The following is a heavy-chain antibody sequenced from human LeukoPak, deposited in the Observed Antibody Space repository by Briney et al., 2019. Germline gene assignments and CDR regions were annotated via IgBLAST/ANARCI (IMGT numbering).Heavy chain of an antibody. CDR1: GYTCTNYD. CDR2: ISGYNGNT. Sequence: ASVKVSCKASGYTCTNYDISWVRQAPGQGLEWMGWISGYNGNTNYAQKLQGRVTMTTDTSTSIAYMELRSLRSDDTAVYYCARAETSGWFYFDYWGQGTLVTVSS. V-gene: IGHV1-18*01. J-gene: IGHJ4*02. CDR3: ARAETSGWFYFDY. D-gene: IGHD6-19*01.